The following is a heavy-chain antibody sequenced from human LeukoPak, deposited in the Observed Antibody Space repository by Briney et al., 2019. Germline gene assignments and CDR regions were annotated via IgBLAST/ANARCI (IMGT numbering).Heavy chain of an antibody. CDR1: GFTVSSNY. Sequence: GGSLRLSCAASGFTVSSNYMSWVRQAPGKGLEWVSVIYSGGRTYYADSVKGRFTIYRDNSKNTVYLQMNSLRAEDTAVYYCARDEWRGPYYWGQGTLVTVSS. CDR3: ARDEWRGPYY. D-gene: IGHD3-3*01. CDR2: IYSGGRT. J-gene: IGHJ4*02. V-gene: IGHV3-53*01.